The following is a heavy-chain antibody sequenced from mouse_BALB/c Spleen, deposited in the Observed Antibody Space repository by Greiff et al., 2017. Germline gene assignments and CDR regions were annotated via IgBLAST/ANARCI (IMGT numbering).Heavy chain of an antibody. J-gene: IGHJ2*01. CDR1: GYTFTSYW. CDR3: ARNFDY. Sequence: VQLQESGAELVKPGAPVKLSCKASGYTFTSYWMNWVKQRPGRGLEWIGRIDPSDSETHYNQKFKDKATLTVDKSSSTAYIQLSSLTSEDSAVYYCARNFDYWGQGTTLTVSS. CDR2: IDPSDSET. V-gene: IGHV1-69*02.